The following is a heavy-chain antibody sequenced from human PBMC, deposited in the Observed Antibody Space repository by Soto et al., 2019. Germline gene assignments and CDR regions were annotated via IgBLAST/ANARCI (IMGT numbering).Heavy chain of an antibody. V-gene: IGHV3-74*01. J-gene: IGHJ4*02. CDR1: GFTFGNYW. CDR2: INSDGSST. CDR3: TKVISAVGGDFDS. D-gene: IGHD3-16*01. Sequence: EVQLVESGGGLVQPGGSLRLSCAASGFTFGNYWMHWVRQAPGKGLVWVARINSDGSSTSYADSVKGRFTISRDNAKNTLYLQMISLRDEGTAMYYCTKVISAVGGDFDSWGQGTLVTVSS.